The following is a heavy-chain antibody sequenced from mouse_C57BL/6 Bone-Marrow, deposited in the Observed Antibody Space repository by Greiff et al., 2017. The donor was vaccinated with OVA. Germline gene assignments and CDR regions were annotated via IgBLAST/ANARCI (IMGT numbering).Heavy chain of an antibody. CDR1: GFTIKDDY. V-gene: IGHV14-4*01. CDR2: IDPENGDT. J-gene: IGHJ1*03. D-gene: IGHD2-4*01. CDR3: TTFDYGGGWDFDV. Sequence: EVQLQESGAELVRPGASVKLSCTASGFTIKDDYMHWVKQRPEQGLEWIGWIDPENGDTEYASKFQGKATITADTSSNTAYLQLRSLTSEDTAVYYWTTFDYGGGWDFDVWGTGTTVTVSS.